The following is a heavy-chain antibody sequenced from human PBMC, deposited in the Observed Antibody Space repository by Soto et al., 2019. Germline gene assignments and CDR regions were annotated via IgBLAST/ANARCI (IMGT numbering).Heavy chain of an antibody. V-gene: IGHV3-33*01. CDR3: ARVGEHSTTWLYWFDP. CDR1: GFSFSSYG. Sequence: GGSLRLSCVASGFSFSSYGMHWVRQAPGKGLEWLAVIWSDGSEKDYADSVKGRFTISRDNSKNTLYLQMNSLRAEDTAVYYCARVGEHSTTWLYWFDPWGQGTLVTVSS. D-gene: IGHD3-9*01. CDR2: IWSDGSEK. J-gene: IGHJ5*02.